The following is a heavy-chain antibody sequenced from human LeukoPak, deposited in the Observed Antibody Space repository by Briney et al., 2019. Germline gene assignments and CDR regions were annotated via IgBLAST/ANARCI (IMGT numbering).Heavy chain of an antibody. V-gene: IGHV4-59*01. CDR3: AGASLFVGAVLVDY. CDR1: GGSISSYY. CDR2: IYYSGST. J-gene: IGHJ4*02. Sequence: SETLSLTCTVSGGSISSYYWSWIRQPPGKGLEWIGYIYYSGSTNYNPSLKSRVTISVDTSKNQFSLKLSSVTAADTAVYYCAGASLFVGAVLVDYWGQGTLVTVSS. D-gene: IGHD1-26*01.